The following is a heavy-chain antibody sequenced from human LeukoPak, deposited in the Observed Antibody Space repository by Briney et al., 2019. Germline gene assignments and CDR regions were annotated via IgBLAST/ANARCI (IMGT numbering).Heavy chain of an antibody. J-gene: IGHJ4*02. CDR3: ARERELLNYFAY. D-gene: IGHD1-26*01. Sequence: GGSLRLSCAASGFTVSSNYMSWVRQAPGKGLEWVSVIYSGGSTYYADSVKGRFTISRDNSKNTLYLQMNSLRAEDTAVYYCARERELLNYFAYWGQGTLVTVSS. V-gene: IGHV3-53*01. CDR1: GFTVSSNY. CDR2: IYSGGST.